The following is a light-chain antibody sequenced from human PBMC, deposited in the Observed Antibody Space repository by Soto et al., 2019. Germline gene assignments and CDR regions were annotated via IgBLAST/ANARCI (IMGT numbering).Light chain of an antibody. CDR3: QQLNAYPPT. V-gene: IGKV1-9*01. CDR2: GAS. CDR1: QGISSY. Sequence: DIQLTQSPSFLSPSVGDRVTITCRASQGISSYLAWFQQKPGRAPNLLIYGASTLQSGVPSRFSGSGSGTDFTLTISNLQPEDSAIYYCQQLNAYPPTFGQGTRLEIK. J-gene: IGKJ5*01.